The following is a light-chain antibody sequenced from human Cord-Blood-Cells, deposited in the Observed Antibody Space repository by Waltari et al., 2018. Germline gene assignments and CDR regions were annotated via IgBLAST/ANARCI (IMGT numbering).Light chain of an antibody. CDR1: QSVSSN. CDR2: GAS. Sequence: EIVMTQSPATLSVSPGERATLSCRASQSVSSNLAWYQQKPGQAPRLLIYGASTRATGSPARFSVSGSGTEFTLTISSLQSEDFAVDYCQQYNNWWTFGQGTKVEIK. CDR3: QQYNNWWT. J-gene: IGKJ1*01. V-gene: IGKV3-15*01.